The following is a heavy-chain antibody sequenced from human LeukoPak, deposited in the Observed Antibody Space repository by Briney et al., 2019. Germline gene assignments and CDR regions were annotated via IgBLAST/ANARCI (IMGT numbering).Heavy chain of an antibody. CDR2: IYYSGST. CDR3: ARRYYYDSSGYSSYYFDY. Sequence: SETLSLTCTVSGGSISSYYWSWIRQPPGKGLEWIGYIYYSGSTNYNPSLKSRVTISVDTSKNQFSLKLSSVTAADTAVYCCARRYYYDSSGYSSYYFDYWGQGTLVTVSS. J-gene: IGHJ4*02. V-gene: IGHV4-59*08. D-gene: IGHD3-22*01. CDR1: GGSISSYY.